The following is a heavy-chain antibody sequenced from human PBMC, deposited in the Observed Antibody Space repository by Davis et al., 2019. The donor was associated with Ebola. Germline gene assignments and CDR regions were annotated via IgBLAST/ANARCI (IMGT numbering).Heavy chain of an antibody. CDR1: GGSISTYY. CDR3: MRGPGPYYYYTDV. CDR2: TSYSGST. J-gene: IGHJ6*03. Sequence: PSETLSLTCALSGGSISTYYWSWIRQPPGKGLDWIGTTSYSGSTNYNPSLKSRVTISVDTSKNHFSLKLGSVTAADTAVYYCMRGPGPYYYYTDVWGKGTTVTVSS. V-gene: IGHV4-59*01.